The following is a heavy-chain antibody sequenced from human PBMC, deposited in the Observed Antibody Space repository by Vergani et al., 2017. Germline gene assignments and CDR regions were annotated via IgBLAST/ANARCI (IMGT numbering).Heavy chain of an antibody. V-gene: IGHV4-4*07. J-gene: IGHJ6*03. CDR1: GGSISSYY. D-gene: IGHD2-2*02. CDR3: ARGGGYCSSTSCYNHYYYYMDV. CDR2: IYTSGST. Sequence: QVQMQESGPGLVKPSETLSLTCTVSGGSISSYYWSWIRQPAGKGLEWIGRIYTSGSTNYNPSLKSRVTMSVDTSKNQFSLKLSSVTAADTAVYYCARGGGYCSSTSCYNHYYYYMDVWGKGTTVTVSS.